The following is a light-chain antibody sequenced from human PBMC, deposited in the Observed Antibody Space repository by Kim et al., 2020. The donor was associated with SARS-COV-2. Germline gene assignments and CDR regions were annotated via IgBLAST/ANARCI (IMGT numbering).Light chain of an antibody. CDR3: QQYYSTPYT. Sequence: RATINCKSSQSLLYSSNSKNYLAWYQQKPGQPPKLLIYWASTRESGVPDRFSGSGSGTDFTLTISSLQAEDVAVYYCQQYYSTPYTFGQGTKLEI. J-gene: IGKJ2*01. CDR2: WAS. CDR1: QSLLYSSNSKNY. V-gene: IGKV4-1*01.